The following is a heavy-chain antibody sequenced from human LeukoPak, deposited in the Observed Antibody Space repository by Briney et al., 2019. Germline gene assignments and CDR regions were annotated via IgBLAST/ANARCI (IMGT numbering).Heavy chain of an antibody. J-gene: IGHJ4*02. Sequence: KPSETLSLTCTVSGGSISNYYWSWIRQPPGKGLEWIRYVHYSGSTNYNPSLKSRATISVDTSKSQFSLKLSSVTAADTAIYYCARGYSSSWYYFDYWGQGTLVTVSS. CDR2: VHYSGST. CDR1: GGSISNYY. V-gene: IGHV4-59*08. D-gene: IGHD6-13*01. CDR3: ARGYSSSWYYFDY.